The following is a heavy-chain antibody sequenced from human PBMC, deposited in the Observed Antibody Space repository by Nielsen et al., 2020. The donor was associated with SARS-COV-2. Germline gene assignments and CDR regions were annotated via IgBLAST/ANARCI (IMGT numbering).Heavy chain of an antibody. J-gene: IGHJ4*02. D-gene: IGHD6-13*01. V-gene: IGHV1-46*01. CDR1: GYTFTSYY. Sequence: SVQVSCKASGYTFTSYYMHWVRQAPGQGLEWMGIINPSGGSTSYAQKFQGRVTMTRDTSTSTVYMELSSLRSEDTAVYYCARERIAAAGTDYWGQGTLVTVSS. CDR3: ARERIAAAGTDY. CDR2: INPSGGST.